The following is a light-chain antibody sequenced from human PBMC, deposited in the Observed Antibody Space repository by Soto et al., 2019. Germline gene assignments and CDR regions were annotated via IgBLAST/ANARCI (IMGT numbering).Light chain of an antibody. CDR2: GAS. J-gene: IGKJ1*01. V-gene: IGKV3-20*01. CDR1: QSVSSSY. Sequence: EIVLTQSPGTLSLSPGERATLSCLASQSVSSSYLAWYQQKPGQAPRLLIYGASSRSTGIPDRFSGSGSGTDFTLTISRLDPDEYAVYYCQQYGSSPLTFGQGTKVEIK. CDR3: QQYGSSPLT.